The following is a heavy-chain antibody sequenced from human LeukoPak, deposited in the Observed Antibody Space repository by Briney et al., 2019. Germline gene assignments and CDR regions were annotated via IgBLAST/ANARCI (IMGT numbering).Heavy chain of an antibody. Sequence: GGSLRLSCAASGFTFDDYAMHWVRQAPGKGLEWVSGISWNSGSIGYADSVKGRFTISRDNAKNSLYLQMNSLRAEDTALYYCAKDASSSWYLGWFDPWGQGTLVTVSS. J-gene: IGHJ5*02. CDR2: ISWNSGSI. CDR3: AKDASSSWYLGWFDP. V-gene: IGHV3-9*01. D-gene: IGHD6-13*01. CDR1: GFTFDDYA.